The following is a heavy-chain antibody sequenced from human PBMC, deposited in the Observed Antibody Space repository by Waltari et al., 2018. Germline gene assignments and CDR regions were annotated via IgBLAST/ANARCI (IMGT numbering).Heavy chain of an antibody. J-gene: IGHJ1*01. CDR3: AKVTHYYDSSGPFEYFQH. CDR1: GFPFSSYA. CDR2: IYSGGST. D-gene: IGHD3-22*01. Sequence: EVQLLESGGGLVQPGGSLRLSCAASGFPFSSYAMSWVRQAPGKGLEWVSVIYSGGSTYYADSVKGRFTISRDNSKNTLYLQMNSLRAEDTAVYYCAKVTHYYDSSGPFEYFQHWGQGTLVTVSS. V-gene: IGHV3-23*03.